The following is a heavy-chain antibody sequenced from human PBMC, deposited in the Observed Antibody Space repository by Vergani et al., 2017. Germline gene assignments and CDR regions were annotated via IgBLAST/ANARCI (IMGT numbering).Heavy chain of an antibody. Sequence: QVQLQESGPRLVRPSQTLSLTCTVSGGSINTGAYYWSWIRQPAGKGLEWIGRVYTSGMTNYNPSLKSRVTILVDRSKSQLSLKLTSVTAGDTAVYFCARELSYYYGSGSDDYNPYYYGGRDVWGPGTTVTVSS. D-gene: IGHD3-10*01. CDR1: GGSINTGAYY. J-gene: IGHJ6*02. CDR3: ARELSYYYGSGSDDYNPYYYGGRDV. CDR2: VYTSGMT. V-gene: IGHV4-61*02.